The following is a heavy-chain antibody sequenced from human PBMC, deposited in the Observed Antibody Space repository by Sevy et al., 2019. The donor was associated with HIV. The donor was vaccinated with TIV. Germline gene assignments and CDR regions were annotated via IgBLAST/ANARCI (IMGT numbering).Heavy chain of an antibody. CDR3: ARAKNDFWSGYYTNAFDI. J-gene: IGHJ3*02. Sequence: SETLSLTCTVSGGSISSGDYYWSWIRQPTGKGLEWIGYIYYSGSTCYNPSLKSRVTISVDTSKNQFSLKLSSVTAADTAVYYCARAKNDFWSGYYTNAFDIWGQGTMVTVSS. V-gene: IGHV4-30-4*01. CDR2: IYYSGST. CDR1: GGSISSGDYY. D-gene: IGHD3-3*01.